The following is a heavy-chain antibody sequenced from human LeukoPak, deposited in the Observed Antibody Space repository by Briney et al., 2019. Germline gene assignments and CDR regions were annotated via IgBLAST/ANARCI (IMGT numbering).Heavy chain of an antibody. V-gene: IGHV1-2*02. CDR1: GYTFTGSY. Sequence: ASVKVSCKTPGYTFTGSYLHWVRQVPGQGLEWMGWTNPSTGATKTAQKFQGRVTMTSDTSITTAYMELRNLRSDDTAVYYCARAREDYDYVWGSYPKYYFDYWGQGTLVTVSS. J-gene: IGHJ4*02. CDR2: TNPSTGAT. D-gene: IGHD3-16*02. CDR3: ARAREDYDYVWGSYPKYYFDY.